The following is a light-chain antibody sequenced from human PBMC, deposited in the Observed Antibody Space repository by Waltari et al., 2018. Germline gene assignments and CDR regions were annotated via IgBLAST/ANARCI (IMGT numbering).Light chain of an antibody. CDR1: QGISSY. V-gene: IGKV1-39*01. Sequence: DLQMPQSTSSLSTSVGDRVHLTCRVSQGISSYLNWYQQKPGKAPELLIYAASSLQSGVPSRFSGSGSGTDFTLTISSLQPEDFATYYCQQCYSTPITFGQGTRLEIK. CDR3: QQCYSTPIT. J-gene: IGKJ5*01. CDR2: AAS.